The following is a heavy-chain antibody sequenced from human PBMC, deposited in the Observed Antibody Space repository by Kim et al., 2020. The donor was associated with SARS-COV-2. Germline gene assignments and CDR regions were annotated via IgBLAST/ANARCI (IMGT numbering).Heavy chain of an antibody. CDR1: GFTFSSYS. CDR2: ISSSSSYI. Sequence: GGSLRLSCAASGFTFSSYSMNWVRQAPGKGLEWVSSISSSSSYIYYADSVKGRFTISRDNAKNSLYLQMNSLRAEDTAVYYCARVRPLGYCSGGSCYEAGPDYYYYYGMDVWGQGTTVTFS. CDR3: ARVRPLGYCSGGSCYEAGPDYYYYYGMDV. D-gene: IGHD2-15*01. J-gene: IGHJ6*02. V-gene: IGHV3-21*01.